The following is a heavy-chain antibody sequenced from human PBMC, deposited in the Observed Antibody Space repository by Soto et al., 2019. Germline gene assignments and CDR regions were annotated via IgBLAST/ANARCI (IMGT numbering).Heavy chain of an antibody. D-gene: IGHD5-12*01. Sequence: QVQLVESGGGVVQVGRSLRLSCTASGFSISSYGMHWVRQAPGKGLEWVAVISYDGSNKYYGDSVKGRFTISRDNSKNTLYLQMNSLSADDTAVYYCAKDEARLHLYGMDVWGQGATVTVSS. CDR3: AKDEARLHLYGMDV. V-gene: IGHV3-30*18. CDR1: GFSISSYG. J-gene: IGHJ6*02. CDR2: ISYDGSNK.